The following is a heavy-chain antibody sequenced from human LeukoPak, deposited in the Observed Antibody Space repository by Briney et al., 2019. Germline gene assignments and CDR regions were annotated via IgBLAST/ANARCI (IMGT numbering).Heavy chain of an antibody. V-gene: IGHV1-2*02. J-gene: IGHJ4*02. CDR1: GYTFTGYY. CDR2: INPNSGGT. CDR3: ARIYSSGWYVGY. D-gene: IGHD6-19*01. Sequence: ASVNVSCKAFGYTFTGYYMHWVRQAPGQGLEWMGWINPNSGGTNSAQKFQGRVTMTRDTSNSTAYMELSRLRSDDTAMYYCARIYSSGWYVGYWGQGTLVTVSS.